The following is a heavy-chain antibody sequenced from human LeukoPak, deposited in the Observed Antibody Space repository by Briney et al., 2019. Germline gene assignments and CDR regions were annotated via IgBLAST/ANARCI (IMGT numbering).Heavy chain of an antibody. V-gene: IGHV1-18*01. Sequence: ASVKVSCKASGYTFTSYGISWVRQAPGQGLEWMGWISAYSGNTNYAQKLQGRVTMTTDTSTSTAYMELRSLRSDDTAVYYCAREMLGYANYYYMDVWGKGTTVTVSS. CDR3: AREMLGYANYYYMDV. J-gene: IGHJ6*03. CDR2: ISAYSGNT. CDR1: GYTFTSYG. D-gene: IGHD2-8*01.